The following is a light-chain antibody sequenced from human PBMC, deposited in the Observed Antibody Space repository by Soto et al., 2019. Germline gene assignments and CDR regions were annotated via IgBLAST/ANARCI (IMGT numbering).Light chain of an antibody. CDR2: GAF. V-gene: IGKV3D-15*01. Sequence: EILVTQSPATLSLSPGERATLSCRANQSVGNHLAWYQHKPGQPPRLLIYGAFTRAPGIPGRFGGSGSGTEFTLTINSLQSEDFAVYYCHQYNNWPSWTFGQGTRVEIK. J-gene: IGKJ1*01. CDR1: QSVGNH. CDR3: HQYNNWPSWT.